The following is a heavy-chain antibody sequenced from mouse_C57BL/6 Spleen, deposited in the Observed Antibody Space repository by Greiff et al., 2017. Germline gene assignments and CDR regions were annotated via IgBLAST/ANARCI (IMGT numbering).Heavy chain of an antibody. CDR1: GFSLTSYA. Sequence: QVQLQQSGPGLVAPSQSLSITCTVSGFSLTSYAISWVRQPPGKGLEWLGVIWTGGGTNYNSALKSRLSISKDNSKSQVFLKMNSLQTDDTARYYCARFYYGSSYVRYFDVWGTGTTVTVSS. CDR2: IWTGGGT. J-gene: IGHJ1*03. D-gene: IGHD1-1*01. V-gene: IGHV2-9-1*01. CDR3: ARFYYGSSYVRYFDV.